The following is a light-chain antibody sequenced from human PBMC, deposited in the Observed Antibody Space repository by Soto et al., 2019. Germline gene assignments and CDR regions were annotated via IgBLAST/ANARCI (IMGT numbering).Light chain of an antibody. J-gene: IGKJ1*01. CDR3: QQYNSYSET. Sequence: DIQMNQSPSTLSAKIGDRVTITCRTSQSISSWLAWYQQKPGKAPKLLIYDASSLESGVPSRFSGSGSGTEFTLTISSLQPDDFATYYCQQYNSYSETFGQVTMVDVK. CDR2: DAS. V-gene: IGKV1-5*01. CDR1: QSISSW.